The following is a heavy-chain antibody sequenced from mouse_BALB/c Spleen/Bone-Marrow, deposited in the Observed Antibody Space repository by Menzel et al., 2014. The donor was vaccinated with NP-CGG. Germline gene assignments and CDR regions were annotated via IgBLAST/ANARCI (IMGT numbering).Heavy chain of an antibody. CDR3: ARQDGYDGTWFAY. J-gene: IGHJ3*01. Sequence: EVQRVESGGGLVKPGGSLKLSCAASGFPFSRYDMSWVRQTPEKRLEWVATISSGGPYTYYPVSVKGRFTISRDNARNTLYLQMSGLRSEDTALYYCARQDGYDGTWFAYWGQGTLVTVSA. V-gene: IGHV5-9*02. CDR2: ISSGGPYT. CDR1: GFPFSRYD. D-gene: IGHD2-2*01.